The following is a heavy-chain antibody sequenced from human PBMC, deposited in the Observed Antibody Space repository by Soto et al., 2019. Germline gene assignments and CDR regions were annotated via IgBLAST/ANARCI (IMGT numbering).Heavy chain of an antibody. D-gene: IGHD1-26*01. J-gene: IGHJ4*02. Sequence: SETLSLTCSVSGRTINTGDYFWSWIRQPPGKGLEWIGPIFYTGSTYYSPSLKRRASMSIDTSKNLFSLRLRALTAADTAVFFCATVKDTLYRPYYFDYWGQGTTVTVYS. CDR1: GRTINTGDYF. V-gene: IGHV4-30-4*02. CDR3: ATVKDTLYRPYYFDY. CDR2: IFYTGST.